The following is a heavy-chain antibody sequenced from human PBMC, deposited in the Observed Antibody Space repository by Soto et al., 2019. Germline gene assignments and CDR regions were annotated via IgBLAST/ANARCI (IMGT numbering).Heavy chain of an antibody. D-gene: IGHD5-12*01. CDR3: ARSRYSGYDSVDY. CDR1: GGSISSGGYY. J-gene: IGHJ4*02. V-gene: IGHV4-61*08. Sequence: SETLSLTCTVSGGSISSGGYYWSWIRQHPGKGLEWIGYIYYSGSTYYNPSLKSRVTISVDTSKNQFSLKLSSVTAADTTVYYCARSRYSGYDSVDYWGQGTLVTVSS. CDR2: IYYSGST.